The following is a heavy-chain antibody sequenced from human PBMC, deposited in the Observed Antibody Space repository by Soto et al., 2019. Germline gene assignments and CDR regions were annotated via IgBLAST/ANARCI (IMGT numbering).Heavy chain of an antibody. J-gene: IGHJ6*02. D-gene: IGHD3-3*01. CDR1: GGTFSSYA. Sequence: SVKVSCKASGGTFSSYAISWVRQAPGQGLEWMGGIIPIFGTANYAQKFQGRVTITTDESTSTAYMELSSLRSEDTAGYYCARETTIFGVAAYGMDVWGQGTTVTVSS. CDR3: ARETTIFGVAAYGMDV. CDR2: IIPIFGTA. V-gene: IGHV1-69*05.